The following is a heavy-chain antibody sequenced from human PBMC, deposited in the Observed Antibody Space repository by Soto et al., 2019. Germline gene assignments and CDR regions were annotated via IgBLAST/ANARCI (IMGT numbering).Heavy chain of an antibody. CDR3: TRRGRYDSSGGHKLGMDV. J-gene: IGHJ6*02. CDR2: IRSKANSYAT. Sequence: VQLVESGGGLVQPGGSLKLSCAASGFTFSGSAMHWVRQASGKGLEWVGRIRSKANSYATAYAASVKGRFTISRDDSKNTAYLQMNSLKTEDTAVYYCTRRGRYDSSGGHKLGMDVWGQGTTVTVSS. V-gene: IGHV3-73*02. D-gene: IGHD3-22*01. CDR1: GFTFSGSA.